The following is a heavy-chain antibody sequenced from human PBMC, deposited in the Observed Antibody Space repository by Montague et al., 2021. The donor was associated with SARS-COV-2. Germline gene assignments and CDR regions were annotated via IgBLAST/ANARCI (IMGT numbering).Heavy chain of an antibody. CDR3: ARVGRQQLVRLSGMDV. CDR2: TYYSGST. J-gene: IGHJ6*02. CDR1: GGSISSSSYY. Sequence: SETLSLTCTVSGGSISSSSYYWGWIRQPPGKGLEWIGSTYYSGSTYYNPSLKSRVTISVDPSKNQFSLKLSSVTAADTAVYYCARVGRQQLVRLSGMDVWGQGTTVTVSS. V-gene: IGHV4-39*07. D-gene: IGHD6-13*01.